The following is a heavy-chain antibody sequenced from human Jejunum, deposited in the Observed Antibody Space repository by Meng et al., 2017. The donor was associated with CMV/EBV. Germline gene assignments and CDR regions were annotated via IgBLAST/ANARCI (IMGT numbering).Heavy chain of an antibody. Sequence: CTVSGASVSSGSYFWSWIRQPPGKGLESIGYIYYSGNTNYNPSLKSRATISVDTSKNQFSLRLTSVTAADTAVYFCARDSSRLYNYWGQGTLVTVSS. CDR1: GASVSSGSYF. CDR2: IYYSGNT. J-gene: IGHJ4*02. V-gene: IGHV4-61*01. D-gene: IGHD3-16*02. CDR3: ARDSSRLYNY.